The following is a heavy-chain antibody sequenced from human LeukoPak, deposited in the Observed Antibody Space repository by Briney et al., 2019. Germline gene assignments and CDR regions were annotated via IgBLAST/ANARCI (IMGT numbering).Heavy chain of an antibody. CDR3: LRHAGGIILT. CDR2: IWYSGSA. Sequence: SETLSLTCNVSGDSISGSDYYWGWMRQPQRKGLEWIANIWYSGSAYYNPSLQSRVTITVDTSKNQFSLNVKSVTAGDSAVYYCLRHAGGIILTWGQGTRVAVSS. D-gene: IGHD1-1*01. CDR1: GDSISGSDYY. J-gene: IGHJ5*02. V-gene: IGHV4-39*01.